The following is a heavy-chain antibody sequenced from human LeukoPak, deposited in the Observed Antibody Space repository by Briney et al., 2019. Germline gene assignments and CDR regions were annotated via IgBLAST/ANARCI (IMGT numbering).Heavy chain of an antibody. D-gene: IGHD3-22*01. Sequence: PGGSLRLSCAASGFTFSSYAMSWVRQAPGKGLEWVSAISGSGGSTYYADSVKGRFTISRDNSKNALYLQMNSLRAEDTAVYYCAKSPLIQKNYYDSSGYPADYWGQGTLVTVSS. CDR2: ISGSGGST. CDR3: AKSPLIQKNYYDSSGYPADY. J-gene: IGHJ4*02. CDR1: GFTFSSYA. V-gene: IGHV3-23*01.